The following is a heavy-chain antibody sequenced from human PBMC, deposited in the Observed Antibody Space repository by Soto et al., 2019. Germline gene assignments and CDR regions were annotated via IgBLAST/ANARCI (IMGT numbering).Heavy chain of an antibody. V-gene: IGHV3-30*18. CDR3: AKEMYPRTVLDSSSPWGDY. D-gene: IGHD6-6*01. Sequence: PGESLKISCAVSGFTFSDYGMHWVRQAPGRGLEWVAVMSYAGTYKYYADSVKGRFTISRDLSGNTLFLQMNSLRLEDTAVYFCAKEMYPRTVLDSSSPWGDYWGQGTLVTVS. CDR1: GFTFSDYG. J-gene: IGHJ4*02. CDR2: MSYAGTYK.